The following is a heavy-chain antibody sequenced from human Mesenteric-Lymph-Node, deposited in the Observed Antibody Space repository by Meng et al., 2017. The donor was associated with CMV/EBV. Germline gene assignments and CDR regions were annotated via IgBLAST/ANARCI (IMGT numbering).Heavy chain of an antibody. D-gene: IGHD4/OR15-4a*01. CDR3: ARDQTMEVAPRSKAFDI. Sequence: GGSLRLSCAASGFTFRSYGMNWVRQAPGKGLEWIAYISTSGDTTYYADSVKGRFISSRDNARNSLYLQMSSLRAEDTAVYFCARDQTMEVAPRSKAFDIWGQGTLVTVSS. J-gene: IGHJ3*02. V-gene: IGHV3-48*04. CDR2: ISTSGDTT. CDR1: GFTFRSYG.